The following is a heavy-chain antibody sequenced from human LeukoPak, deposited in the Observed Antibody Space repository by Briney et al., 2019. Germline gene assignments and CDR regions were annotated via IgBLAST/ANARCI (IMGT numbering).Heavy chain of an antibody. V-gene: IGHV4-39*01. J-gene: IGHJ4*02. CDR1: GGSISSSSYY. CDR2: IYYSGST. Sequence: SETLSLTCTVSGGSISSSSYYWGWIRQPPGKGLEWIGSIYYSGSTYYNPSLKSRVTISVDTSKNQFSLKLSSVTAADTAVYYWARHDFGRGSEGGGVYTTPLFDYWGQGTLVTVSS. CDR3: ARHDFGRGSEGGGVYTTPLFDY. D-gene: IGHD5-12*01.